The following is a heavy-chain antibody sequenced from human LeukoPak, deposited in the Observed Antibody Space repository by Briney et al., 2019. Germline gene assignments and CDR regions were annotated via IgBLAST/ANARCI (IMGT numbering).Heavy chain of an antibody. V-gene: IGHV3-23*01. J-gene: IGHJ3*02. CDR1: GFNFGSYD. CDR3: AKRVNGAFDI. Sequence: GGSLRLSCAASGFNFGSYDMNWVRQAPGKGLEYVSTINTDGSNTWYAGSVKGRFTISRDNSKSTVFLQMNNLRHEDTATYYCAKRVNGAFDIWGQGTMVSVSS. CDR2: INTDGSNT.